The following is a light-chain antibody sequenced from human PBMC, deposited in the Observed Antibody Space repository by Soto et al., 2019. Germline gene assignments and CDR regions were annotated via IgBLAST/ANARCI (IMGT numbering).Light chain of an antibody. CDR3: AAWDDSLNGPV. CDR2: SDD. J-gene: IGLJ7*01. Sequence: QSVLTQPPSASGTPGQKVTISCSGASSNIGNNFVSWYQQVPGTAPKLLIYSDDQRPSGVPDRVSGSKSGTSASLAISGLRSEDEADYYCAAWDDSLNGPVFGGGTQLTVL. CDR1: SSNIGNNF. V-gene: IGLV1-47*02.